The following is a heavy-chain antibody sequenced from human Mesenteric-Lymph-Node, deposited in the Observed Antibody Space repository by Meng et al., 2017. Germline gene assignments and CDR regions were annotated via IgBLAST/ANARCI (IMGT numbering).Heavy chain of an antibody. V-gene: IGHV3-21*01. CDR3: ARVLRIAVAGTLYSFDY. D-gene: IGHD6-19*01. J-gene: IGHJ4*02. CDR1: GFTFSDYW. Sequence: GESLKISCAASGFTFSDYWMHWVHQAPGKGLEWVSSISSSSSYIDYADSVKGRFTISRDNAKNSLYLQMNSLRAEDTAVYYCARVLRIAVAGTLYSFDYWGQGTLVTVSS. CDR2: ISSSSSYI.